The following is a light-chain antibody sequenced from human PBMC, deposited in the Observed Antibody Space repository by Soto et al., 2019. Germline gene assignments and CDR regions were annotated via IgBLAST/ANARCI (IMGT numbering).Light chain of an antibody. CDR1: QSVSSN. J-gene: IGKJ2*01. CDR2: GAS. Sequence: EIVMTQSPATLSVPPGKRATLSCRASQSVSSNLAWYQQKPGQAPRLLIYGASTRATGIPARFSGSGSGTEFTLTISSLQSEDFAVYYCQQYNNWPPYTFGQGTKVDIK. V-gene: IGKV3-15*01. CDR3: QQYNNWPPYT.